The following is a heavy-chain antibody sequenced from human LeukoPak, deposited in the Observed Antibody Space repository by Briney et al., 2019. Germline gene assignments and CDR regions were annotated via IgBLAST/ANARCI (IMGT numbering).Heavy chain of an antibody. CDR3: ARLSGIAAAVGY. D-gene: IGHD6-13*01. J-gene: IGHJ4*02. CDR2: INPNSGGT. Sequence: ASAKVSCKASGYTFTGYYMHWVRQAPGQGLEWMGWINPNSGGTNYAQKFQGGVTMTRDTSISTAYMELSRLRSDDTAVYYCARLSGIAAAVGYWGQGTLVTVSS. CDR1: GYTFTGYY. V-gene: IGHV1-2*02.